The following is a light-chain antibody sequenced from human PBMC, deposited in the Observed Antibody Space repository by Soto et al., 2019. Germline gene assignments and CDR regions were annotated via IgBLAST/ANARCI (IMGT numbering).Light chain of an antibody. V-gene: IGLV1-51*01. CDR1: SSNIGNNY. Sequence: QSVLTQPPSVSAAPGQKVTISCSGSSSNIGNNYVSWYQQLPGTAPKLLIYDNNKRPSGIPDRFSGSKSGTSATLGITGLQTGDEADYYCGTWDSSLSAGGDYVFGTGTKVTVL. J-gene: IGLJ1*01. CDR2: DNN. CDR3: GTWDSSLSAGGDYV.